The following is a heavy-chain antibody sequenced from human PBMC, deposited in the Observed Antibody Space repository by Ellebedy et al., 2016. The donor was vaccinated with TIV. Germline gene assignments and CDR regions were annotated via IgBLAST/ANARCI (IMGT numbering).Heavy chain of an antibody. CDR2: IYPADSDT. CDR3: ARHTITSDPLNP. Sequence: PGGSLRLSCHGSGYLFSAFWIAWVRQMPGKGLEWMGTIYPADSDTRYSPSFQGQVTMSVEGGSAYLHFNTLKASDTAIYYCARHTITSDPLNPWGQGTLVTVSS. J-gene: IGHJ5*02. CDR1: GYLFSAFW. V-gene: IGHV5-51*01. D-gene: IGHD5-24*01.